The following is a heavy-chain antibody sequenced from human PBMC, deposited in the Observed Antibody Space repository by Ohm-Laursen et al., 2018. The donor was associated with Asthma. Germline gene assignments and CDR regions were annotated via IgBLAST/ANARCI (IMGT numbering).Heavy chain of an antibody. CDR2: IWYDGSNK. CDR3: AREPPYYYGMDV. CDR1: GFTFSSFA. J-gene: IGHJ6*02. V-gene: IGHV3-33*08. Sequence: SLRLSCAASGFTFSSFAMSWVRQAPGKGLEWVAVIWYDGSNKYYADSVKGRFTISRDNSKNTLYLQMNSLRAEDTAVYYCAREPPYYYGMDVWGQGTTVTVSS.